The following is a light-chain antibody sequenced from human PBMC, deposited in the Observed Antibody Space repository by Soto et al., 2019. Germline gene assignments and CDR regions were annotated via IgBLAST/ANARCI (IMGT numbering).Light chain of an antibody. CDR1: QGIRND. V-gene: IGKV1-17*01. Sequence: DIQMTQSTSSLSASVGDRVTVTCRASQGIRNDLDWYQQKPGKPPKRLIYAASNLQSGVPSRFSGSGSGTEFTLTISSLQPEDFATYFCLQHNVYPRTFGKGTKVEIK. CDR3: LQHNVYPRT. CDR2: AAS. J-gene: IGKJ1*01.